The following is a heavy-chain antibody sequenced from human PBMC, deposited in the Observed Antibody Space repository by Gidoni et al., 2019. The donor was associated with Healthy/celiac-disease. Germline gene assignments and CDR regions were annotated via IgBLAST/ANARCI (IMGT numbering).Heavy chain of an antibody. CDR2: IRYDGSNK. CDR1: GFTFSSYG. CDR3: AKMGSRVTIFGVVPDY. D-gene: IGHD3-3*01. J-gene: IGHJ4*02. Sequence: QVQLVASGGGVVQPGGSLRLSCAASGFTFSSYGMHWVRQAPGKGLEGVAFIRYDGSNKYYADSVKGRFTISRDNSKNTLYLQMNSLRAEDTAVYYCAKMGSRVTIFGVVPDYWGQGTLVTVSS. V-gene: IGHV3-30*02.